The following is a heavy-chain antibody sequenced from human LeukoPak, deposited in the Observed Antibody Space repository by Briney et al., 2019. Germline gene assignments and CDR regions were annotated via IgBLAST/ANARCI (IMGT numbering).Heavy chain of an antibody. CDR3: ARDRTYCSSTNCYSGYFQY. J-gene: IGHJ1*01. Sequence: ASVKVSCKASGYTFTGYYMHWVRQAPGQGLEWMGWINPNSGGTNYAQKFQGRVTMTRDTSISTAYMELSRLRSDDTAVYYCARDRTYCSSTNCYSGYFQYWGQGTPVTVSS. D-gene: IGHD2-2*01. CDR1: GYTFTGYY. CDR2: INPNSGGT. V-gene: IGHV1-2*02.